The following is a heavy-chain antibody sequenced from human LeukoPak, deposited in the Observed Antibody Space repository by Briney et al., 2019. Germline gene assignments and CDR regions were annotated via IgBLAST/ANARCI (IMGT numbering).Heavy chain of an antibody. CDR2: IYYSGST. V-gene: IGHV4-59*01. CDR1: GGSISSYY. J-gene: IGHJ4*02. Sequence: SETLSLTCTVSGGSISSYYWSWIRQPPGKGLEWIGYIYYSGSTNYNPSLKSRVTISVDTSKGQFSLKLSSVTAADTAVYYCAREGESNPGYFDYWGQGTLVTVSS. CDR3: AREGESNPGYFDY. D-gene: IGHD1-14*01.